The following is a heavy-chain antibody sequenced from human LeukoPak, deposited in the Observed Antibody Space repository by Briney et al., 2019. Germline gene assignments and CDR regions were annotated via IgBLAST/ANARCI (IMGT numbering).Heavy chain of an antibody. D-gene: IGHD5-18*01. CDR1: GFTFSSYG. J-gene: IGHJ4*02. V-gene: IGHV3-30*02. CDR2: IRYDGSNK. CDR3: ARDGEAVGTAMVHYFDY. Sequence: GGSLRLSCAASGFTFSSYGMHWVRQAPGKGLEWVAFIRYDGSNKYYADSVKGRFTISRDNSKNTLYLQMNSLRAEDTAVYYCARDGEAVGTAMVHYFDYWGQGTLVTVSS.